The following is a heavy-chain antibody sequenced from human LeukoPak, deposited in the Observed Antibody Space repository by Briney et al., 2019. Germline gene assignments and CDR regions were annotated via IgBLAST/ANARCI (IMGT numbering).Heavy chain of an antibody. J-gene: IGHJ4*02. Sequence: SETLSLTCTVSGGSISTTNYYWGWIRQPPGNGLELIGNIYYSGSTYYNPSLKSRVTISVDTSKNQFSLKLSSVTAADTAVYYCARQVSDFWSGFSPGVFDYWGQGTLVTVSS. CDR2: IYYSGST. D-gene: IGHD3-3*01. V-gene: IGHV4-39*01. CDR1: GGSISTTNYY. CDR3: ARQVSDFWSGFSPGVFDY.